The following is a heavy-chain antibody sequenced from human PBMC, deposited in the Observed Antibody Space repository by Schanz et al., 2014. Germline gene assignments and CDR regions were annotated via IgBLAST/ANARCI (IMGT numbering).Heavy chain of an antibody. CDR3: EKDSCSSSTCYGYGMDV. V-gene: IGHV3-23*01. CDR1: GFTFGSYG. CDR2: ISGGGGTR. D-gene: IGHD2-2*01. J-gene: IGHJ6*02. Sequence: EEQLLQSGGGLVQPGGSLRLSCAASGFTFGSYGMSWVRQGPGKGLEWVSGISGGGGTRNYADSVKGRFTVFRDNSKRTLNLEINDPRAVGTAVYYCEKDSCSSSTCYGYGMDVWGQGSTVTVSS.